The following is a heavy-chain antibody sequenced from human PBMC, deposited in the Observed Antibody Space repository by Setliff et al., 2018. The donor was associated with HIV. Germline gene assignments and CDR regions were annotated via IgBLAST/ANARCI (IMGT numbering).Heavy chain of an antibody. CDR2: INTQTGSP. V-gene: IGHV7-4-1*02. Sequence: ASVKVSCKASGYSFTSYAINWVRQAPGQGLEWMGWINTQTGSPTYAQAFTGRVVFSVDTSVTTTYLQNSGLKADDTAVYYCARALYGEYGGDLNWLDPWGQGTLVTVSS. D-gene: IGHD4-17*01. CDR1: GYSFTSYA. J-gene: IGHJ5*02. CDR3: ARALYGEYGGDLNWLDP.